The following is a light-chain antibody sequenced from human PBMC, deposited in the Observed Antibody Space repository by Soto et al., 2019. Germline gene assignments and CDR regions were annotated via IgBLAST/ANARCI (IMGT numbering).Light chain of an antibody. J-gene: IGKJ4*01. CDR2: LGS. V-gene: IGKV2-28*01. Sequence: DIVMTQSPLSLPVTPGEPASISCRSSQSLLHRNGYNYLDWYLQKPGQSPQLLIYLGSNRASGVPDRFSGSGSGTDFTLKISRVEAEDVGVYYCVQTLQTLLTFGGGTKVEIK. CDR1: QSLLHRNGYNY. CDR3: VQTLQTLLT.